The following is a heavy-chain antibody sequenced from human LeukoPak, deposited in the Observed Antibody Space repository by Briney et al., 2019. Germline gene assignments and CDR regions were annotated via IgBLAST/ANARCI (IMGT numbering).Heavy chain of an antibody. Sequence: PEGSLRLSCAASGFTFSSYWMSWVRQAPGKGLEWVANIKQDGSEKYYVDSVKGRFTISRDNAKNSLYLQMNSLRAEDTAVYYCARVQGSSGPGIFDYWGQGTLVTVSS. CDR3: ARVQGSSGPGIFDY. D-gene: IGHD6-19*01. CDR1: GFTFSSYW. CDR2: IKQDGSEK. J-gene: IGHJ4*02. V-gene: IGHV3-7*01.